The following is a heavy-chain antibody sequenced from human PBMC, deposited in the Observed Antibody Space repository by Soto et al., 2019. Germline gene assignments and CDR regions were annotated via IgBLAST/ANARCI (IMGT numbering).Heavy chain of an antibody. J-gene: IGHJ6*03. CDR3: ARGVRHPYNNKSHHDIHDV. CDR2: MNPNSGNT. CDR1: GYAFSNYD. Sequence: ASVKVSCKASGYAFSNYDINWVRQAPGQGPEWMAWMNPNSGNTGYTQKFQGRVAMTRDASINTAYMRLFRLTSDDTAVYYCARGVRHPYNNKSHHDIHDVSGKGTMVTVS. D-gene: IGHD3-10*01. V-gene: IGHV1-8*01.